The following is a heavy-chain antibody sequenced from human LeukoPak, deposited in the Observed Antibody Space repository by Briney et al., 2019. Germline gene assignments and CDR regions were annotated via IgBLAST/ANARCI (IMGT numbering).Heavy chain of an antibody. Sequence: PSETLSLTCAVSTDSITSNWWSWVRQPPGKGLEWIGEVHKSGSTNYYPSLQSRVTISIDKSKNQIALELSSVTAADTAVYYCARGDDYKSTYFDYWGQGTLVTVSS. CDR3: ARGDDYKSTYFDY. J-gene: IGHJ4*02. V-gene: IGHV4-4*02. CDR1: TDSITSNW. D-gene: IGHD5-12*01. CDR2: VHKSGST.